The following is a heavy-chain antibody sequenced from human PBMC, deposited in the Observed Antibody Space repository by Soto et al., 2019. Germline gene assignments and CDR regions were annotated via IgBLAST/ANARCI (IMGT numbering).Heavy chain of an antibody. CDR3: AIQQTADKPYYFDY. J-gene: IGHJ4*02. CDR2: IIPIFGTA. D-gene: IGHD1-1*01. Sequence: VKVSCKASGGTFSSYAISWVRQAPGQGLEWMGGIIPIFGTANYAQKFQGRVTITADESTSTAYMELSSLRSEDTAGYYCAIQQTADKPYYFDYWGQGTLVTVSS. CDR1: GGTFSSYA. V-gene: IGHV1-69*13.